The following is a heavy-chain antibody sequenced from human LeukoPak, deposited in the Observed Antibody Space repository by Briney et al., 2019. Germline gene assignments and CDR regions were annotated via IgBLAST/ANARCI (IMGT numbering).Heavy chain of an antibody. D-gene: IGHD2-2*02. CDR3: AKDLAERVIDIGYCSRTSCYTWDY. J-gene: IGHJ4*02. CDR2: ISGSGSST. CDR1: GFTFSNYG. Sequence: PGGTLRLSCAASGFTFSNYGMTWVRQAPGKGLEWVSAISGSGSSTYYADSVKGRFTISRDNSKNTLYLQMNSLRAEDTAVYYCAKDLAERVIDIGYCSRTSCYTWDYWGQGTLVTVSS. V-gene: IGHV3-23*01.